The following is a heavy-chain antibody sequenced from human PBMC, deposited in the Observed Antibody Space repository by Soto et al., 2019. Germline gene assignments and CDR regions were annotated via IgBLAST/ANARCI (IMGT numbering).Heavy chain of an antibody. CDR2: IYYSGNT. V-gene: IGHV4-30-4*01. J-gene: IGHJ4*02. CDR3: VRYCSTTKCPFDY. D-gene: IGHD2-2*01. CDR1: CGSISSGGSY. Sequence: SETLSLTCTVSCGSISSGGSYWGWIRQPPGKGLEWIGYIYYSGNTYFNPSLKSRVTLSVDTSKNQFSLNLSSVTAADTAVYYCVRYCSTTKCPFDYWGQGTLVTVSS.